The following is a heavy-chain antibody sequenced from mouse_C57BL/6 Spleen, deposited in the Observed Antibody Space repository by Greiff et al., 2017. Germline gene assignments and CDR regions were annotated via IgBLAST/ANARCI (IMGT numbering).Heavy chain of an antibody. CDR1: GFNIKDDY. CDR2: IDPENGDT. J-gene: IGHJ3*01. V-gene: IGHV14-4*01. Sequence: DVQLQESGAELVRPGASVKLSCTASGFNIKDDYMHWVKQRPEQGLEWIGWIDPENGDTEYASKFQGKATITADTSSNTAYLQLSSLTSEDTAVYYCTTYYGSSYWFAYWGQGTLVTVSA. CDR3: TTYYGSSYWFAY. D-gene: IGHD1-1*01.